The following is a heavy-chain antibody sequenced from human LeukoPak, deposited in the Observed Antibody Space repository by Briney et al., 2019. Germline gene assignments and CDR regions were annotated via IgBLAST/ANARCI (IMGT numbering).Heavy chain of an antibody. CDR2: ISAYNGNT. CDR1: GGTFSSYA. J-gene: IGHJ5*02. CDR3: ARLHCSSTSCPYNWFDP. V-gene: IGHV1-18*01. D-gene: IGHD2-2*01. Sequence: VASVTVSCTASGGTFSSYAISWVRQAPGQGLEWMGWISAYNGNTNYAQKLQGRVTMTTDTSTSTAYMELRSLRSDDTAVYYCARLHCSSTSCPYNWFDPWGQGTLVTVSS.